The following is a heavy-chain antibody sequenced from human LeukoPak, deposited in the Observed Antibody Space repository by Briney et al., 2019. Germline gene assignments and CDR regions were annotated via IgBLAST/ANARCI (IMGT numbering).Heavy chain of an antibody. CDR1: GGSISSYY. Sequence: ASETLSITCTVSGGSISSYYWSWIRQPPGKGLEWIAYIYYGGSTNYNPSLKSRVTTSVDTSKNQFSLKLTSVTAADTAVYYCARGERYDYEAVDWFDPWGQGTLVTVSS. CDR3: ARGERYDYEAVDWFDP. J-gene: IGHJ5*02. D-gene: IGHD4-17*01. CDR2: IYYGGST. V-gene: IGHV4-59*01.